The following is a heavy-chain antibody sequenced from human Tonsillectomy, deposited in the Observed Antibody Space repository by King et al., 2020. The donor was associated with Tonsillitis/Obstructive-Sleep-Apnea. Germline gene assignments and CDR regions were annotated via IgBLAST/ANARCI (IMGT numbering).Heavy chain of an antibody. V-gene: IGHV1-2*06. CDR2: INPNSGGT. CDR1: GYTFTGYY. CDR3: ARAKGTTVTTANDY. J-gene: IGHJ4*02. Sequence: QLVQSGAEVKKPGASVKVSCKASGYTFTGYYMHWVRQAPGQGLEWMGRINPNSGGTNYAQKFQGRVTVTRATASSTAYMELSRLRSDDTAVYYCARAKGTTVTTANDYWGQGTLVTVSS. D-gene: IGHD4-17*01.